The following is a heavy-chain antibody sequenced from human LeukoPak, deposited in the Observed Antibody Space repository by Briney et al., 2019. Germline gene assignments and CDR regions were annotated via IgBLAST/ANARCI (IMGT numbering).Heavy chain of an antibody. CDR2: ISSGSSYI. D-gene: IGHD5/OR15-5a*01. CDR3: ARRKYLRGPDVEYFDY. J-gene: IGHJ4*02. Sequence: GGSLRLSCAASGFTFGIHAMNWVRQAPGKGLEWVSIISSGSSYIHYADSVKGRFTISRVNAKNSLYLQMNSLRAEDTAVYYCARRKYLRGPDVEYFDYWGQGTLVTVSS. V-gene: IGHV3-21*01. CDR1: GFTFGIHA.